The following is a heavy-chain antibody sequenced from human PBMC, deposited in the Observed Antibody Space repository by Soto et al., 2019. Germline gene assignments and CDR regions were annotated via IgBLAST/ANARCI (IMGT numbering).Heavy chain of an antibody. D-gene: IGHD6-19*01. CDR1: GFTFSTHG. CDR2: ISQDGTNR. CDR3: AKEWAAVAGTYVFDV. J-gene: IGHJ3*01. Sequence: QVQLVESGGGVVQPGRSLRLSCAASGFTFSTHGMHWVRQAPGKGLEWVAVISQDGTNRYYADSVKGRFTISRDNYKNMLFLQMDSLRTEDTAVFYCAKEWAAVAGTYVFDVWGQGTMVTVSS. V-gene: IGHV3-30*18.